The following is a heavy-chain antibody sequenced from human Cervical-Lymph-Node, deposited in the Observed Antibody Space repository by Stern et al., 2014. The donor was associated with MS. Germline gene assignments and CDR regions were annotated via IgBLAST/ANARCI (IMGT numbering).Heavy chain of an antibody. Sequence: QVQLMQSGAEVEKPGASVKVSCKASGYIFTDYYLHWARQAPGQGLEWMGRINPKSGGTSYAQSFQGRVTLTRDTSIATAYMDLSRLTSDDTAVYYCTRALRIADRPSPGGHWFDPWGQGTLVIVSS. CDR3: TRALRIADRPSPGGHWFDP. J-gene: IGHJ5*02. CDR2: INPKSGGT. CDR1: GYIFTDYY. D-gene: IGHD6-6*01. V-gene: IGHV1-2*02.